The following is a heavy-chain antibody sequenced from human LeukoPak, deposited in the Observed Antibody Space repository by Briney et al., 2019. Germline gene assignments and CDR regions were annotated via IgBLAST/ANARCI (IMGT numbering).Heavy chain of an antibody. CDR1: GVTVSRYW. J-gene: IGHJ1*01. D-gene: IGHD3-22*01. CDR3: ARAPSEIGGYYPEYFRH. CDR2: IKSDGST. Sequence: PGGSLRLSCAASGVTVSRYWMSWVRQAPGKGLVWVSRIKSDGSTNYADSVKGRFTISRDNAKNTVSLQMNSLRAEDTGVYYCARAPSEIGGYYPEYFRHWGQGTLVTVSS. V-gene: IGHV3-74*01.